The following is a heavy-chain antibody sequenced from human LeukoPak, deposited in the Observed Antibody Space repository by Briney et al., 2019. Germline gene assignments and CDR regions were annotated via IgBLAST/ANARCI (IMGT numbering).Heavy chain of an antibody. CDR1: GFTFSSYS. Sequence: GGSLRLSCAASGFTFSSYSMNWVRQAPGKGLGWVSSISSSSSYIYYADSVKGRFTISRDNAKNSLYLQMNSLRAEDTAVYYCARDRAAAGYNWGQGTLVTVSS. V-gene: IGHV3-21*04. CDR2: ISSSSSYI. CDR3: ARDRAAAGYN. D-gene: IGHD6-13*01. J-gene: IGHJ4*02.